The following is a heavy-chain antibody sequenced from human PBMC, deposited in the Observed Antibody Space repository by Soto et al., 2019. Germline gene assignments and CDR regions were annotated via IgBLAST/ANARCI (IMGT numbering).Heavy chain of an antibody. CDR2: MYYSGST. V-gene: IGHV4-59*01. D-gene: IGHD6-6*01. J-gene: IGHJ6*02. CDR3: ARESSSPNYYYYGMDV. Sequence: SETLSLTCTVSGGSISSYYWSWIRQPPGKGLEWIGYMYYSGSTNYNPSLKSRVTISGDTSKNQLSLKLSSVTAADTAVYYCARESSSPNYYYYGMDVWGQGTTVTVSS. CDR1: GGSISSYY.